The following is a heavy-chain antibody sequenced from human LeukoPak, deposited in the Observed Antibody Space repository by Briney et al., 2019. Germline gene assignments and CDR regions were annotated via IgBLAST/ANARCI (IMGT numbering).Heavy chain of an antibody. CDR3: ATAGWPARYFDY. V-gene: IGHV1-24*01. J-gene: IGHJ4*02. CDR1: VYTLTELS. Sequence: GASVKVSCTFSVYTLTELSMHWVRQAPGKGLEWMGGFDPEDGETIYAQKFQGRVTMTEDTSTDTAYMELISLRSEDTAVYYCATAGWPARYFDYWGQGTLVTVSS. CDR2: FDPEDGET.